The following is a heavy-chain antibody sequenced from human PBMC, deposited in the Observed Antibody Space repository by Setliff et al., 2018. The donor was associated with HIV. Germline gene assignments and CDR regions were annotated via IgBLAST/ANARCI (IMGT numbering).Heavy chain of an antibody. CDR2: INPDSRGT. CDR1: GYAFSDYS. Sequence: ASVKVSCKTSGYAFSDYSIHWVRQAPGQGLEWVGRINPDSRGTNYAQTFQGRVTMTRDTSANTAYMELSRLRSEDTAVYYCGGGGYYYYMDVWGKGSTVTVSS. D-gene: IGHD2-15*01. V-gene: IGHV1-2*06. J-gene: IGHJ6*03. CDR3: GGGGYYYYMDV.